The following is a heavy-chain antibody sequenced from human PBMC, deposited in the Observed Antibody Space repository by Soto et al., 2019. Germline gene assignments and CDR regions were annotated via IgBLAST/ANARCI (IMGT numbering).Heavy chain of an antibody. CDR2: IYYSGST. Sequence: QLQLQESGPGLVKPSETLSLTCTVSGGSISSSSYYWGWIRQPPGKGLEWIGSIYYSGSTYYNPSLKSRVTISVDTSKNQFSLKLSSVTAADTAVYYCASHRPQLVPGFDYWGQGTLVTVSS. J-gene: IGHJ4*02. V-gene: IGHV4-39*01. D-gene: IGHD6-13*01. CDR1: GGSISSSSYY. CDR3: ASHRPQLVPGFDY.